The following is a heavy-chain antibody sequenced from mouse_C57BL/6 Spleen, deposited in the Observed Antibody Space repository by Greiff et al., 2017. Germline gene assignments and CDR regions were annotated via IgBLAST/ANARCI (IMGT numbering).Heavy chain of an antibody. CDR3: AREDYYGSSYRRYFDV. J-gene: IGHJ1*03. CDR2: INYDGSST. Sequence: VESAGGLVQPGSSMKLSCTASGFTFSDYYMAWVRQVPEKGLEWVANINYDGSSTYYLDSLKSRFIISRDNAKNILYLQMSSLKSEDTATYYCAREDYYGSSYRRYFDVWGTGTTVTVSS. V-gene: IGHV5-16*01. CDR1: GFTFSDYY. D-gene: IGHD1-1*01.